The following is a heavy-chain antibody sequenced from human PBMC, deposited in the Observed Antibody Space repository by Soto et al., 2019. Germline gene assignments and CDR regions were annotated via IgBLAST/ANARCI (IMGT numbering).Heavy chain of an antibody. CDR1: GFSLSTSGVG. V-gene: IGHV2-5*02. Sequence: SGPTPVNPTQTLTLTCTFSGFSLSTSGVGVGWIRQPPGKALEWLALIYWDDDKRYSPSLKSRLTITKDTSKNQVVLTMTNMDPVDTATYYCAHRQTYDILTGYLNWFDPWGQGTLVTVSS. D-gene: IGHD3-9*01. CDR2: IYWDDDK. CDR3: AHRQTYDILTGYLNWFDP. J-gene: IGHJ5*02.